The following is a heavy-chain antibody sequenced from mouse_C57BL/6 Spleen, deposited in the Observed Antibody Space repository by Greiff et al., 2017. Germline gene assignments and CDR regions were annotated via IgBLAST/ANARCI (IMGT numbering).Heavy chain of an antibody. V-gene: IGHV1-64*01. CDR2: IHPNSGST. D-gene: IGHD1-1*01. J-gene: IGHJ1*03. Sequence: QVQLQQPGAELVKPGASVTLSCKASGYTFTSYWMHWVKQRPGQGLEWIGMIHPNSGSTNYNEKFKSKATLTVDNSSSTAYMQLSSLTSEDSAVYYCARDGSSYWYFDVWGTGTTVTVSS. CDR3: ARDGSSYWYFDV. CDR1: GYTFTSYW.